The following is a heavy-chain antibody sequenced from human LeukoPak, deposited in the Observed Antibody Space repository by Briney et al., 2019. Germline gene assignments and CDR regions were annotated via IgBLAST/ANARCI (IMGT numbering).Heavy chain of an antibody. CDR1: GFTFSSYW. J-gene: IGHJ4*02. Sequence: GGSLRLSCVASGFTFSSYWMHWVRHVPGAGPVWVSRIKTDGSHTNYADSVKGRFTISRDNAKNTLYLQMNSLRAEDTAIYYCVRGDSGWFEYWGQGTLVTVSS. D-gene: IGHD6-19*01. CDR2: IKTDGSHT. V-gene: IGHV3-74*01. CDR3: VRGDSGWFEY.